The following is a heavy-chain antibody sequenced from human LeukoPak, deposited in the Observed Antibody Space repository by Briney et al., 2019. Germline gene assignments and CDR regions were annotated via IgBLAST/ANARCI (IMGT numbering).Heavy chain of an antibody. CDR2: ISGSGGST. Sequence: GGSLRLSCAASGFTFSSYAMSWVRQAPGKGLEWVSAISGSGGSTYYADSVKGRFTISRDNSKNTLYLQMNSLRAEDTAVYYCAKDSGWQWLVSWLDPWGQGTLVTVSS. V-gene: IGHV3-23*01. D-gene: IGHD6-19*01. CDR1: GFTFSSYA. CDR3: AKDSGWQWLVSWLDP. J-gene: IGHJ5*02.